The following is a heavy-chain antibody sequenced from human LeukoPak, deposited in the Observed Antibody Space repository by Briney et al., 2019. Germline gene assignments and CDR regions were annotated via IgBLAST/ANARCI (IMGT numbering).Heavy chain of an antibody. CDR1: GGSISSSSYY. J-gene: IGHJ4*02. CDR2: IYYSGST. V-gene: IGHV4-39*01. D-gene: IGHD6-6*01. Sequence: PSETLSLTXTVSGGSISSSSYYWGWIRQPPGKGLEWIGSIYYSGSTYYNPSLKSRVTISVDTSKNQFSLKLSSVTAADTAVYYCASLGYDPSSSSPYAFDYWGQGTLVTVSS. CDR3: ASLGYDPSSSSPYAFDY.